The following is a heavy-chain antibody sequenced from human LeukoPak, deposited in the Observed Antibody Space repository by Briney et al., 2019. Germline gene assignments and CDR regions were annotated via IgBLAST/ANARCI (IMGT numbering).Heavy chain of an antibody. Sequence: GGSLRLSCAASGFPFSRYSMNWVRQAPGEGPEWVSSISSSSSNKDYVDSVKGRFTVSRDNAKNSLYLQMDSLGVEDTAVYYCARDSYYDSSGYYYYYYYMDVWGKGTTVTISS. CDR1: GFPFSRYS. D-gene: IGHD3-22*01. J-gene: IGHJ6*03. V-gene: IGHV3-21*01. CDR2: ISSSSSNK. CDR3: ARDSYYDSSGYYYYYYYMDV.